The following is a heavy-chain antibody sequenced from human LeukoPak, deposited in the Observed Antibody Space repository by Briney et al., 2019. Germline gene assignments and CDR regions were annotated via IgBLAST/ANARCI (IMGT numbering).Heavy chain of an antibody. J-gene: IGHJ4*02. V-gene: IGHV3-7*03. CDR2: IKGDGSEK. CDR1: GFTFSSYW. D-gene: IGHD6-19*01. CDR3: ARDSVSSGWSSDTYYFDY. Sequence: QSGGSLRLSCAASGFTFSSYWMSWVRQAPGKGLEWVANIKGDGSEKYYVDSAKGRFTISRDNAKNSLYLQMNSLRAEDTAVYYCARDSVSSGWSSDTYYFDYWGQGTLVTVSS.